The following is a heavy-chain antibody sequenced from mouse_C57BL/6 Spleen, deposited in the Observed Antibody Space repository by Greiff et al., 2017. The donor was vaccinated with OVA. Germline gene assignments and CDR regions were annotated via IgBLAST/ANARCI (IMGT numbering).Heavy chain of an antibody. CDR1: GYTFTDYY. V-gene: IGHV1-26*01. Sequence: EVQLQQSGPELVKPGASVKISCKASGYTFTDYYMNWVKQSHGKSLEWIGDINPNTGGTSYNQKFKGKATLTVDKSSSTAYMELRSLTSEDSAVYYCARFGGYYSFDYWGQGTTLTVSS. CDR2: INPNTGGT. CDR3: ARFGGYYSFDY. D-gene: IGHD2-3*01. J-gene: IGHJ2*01.